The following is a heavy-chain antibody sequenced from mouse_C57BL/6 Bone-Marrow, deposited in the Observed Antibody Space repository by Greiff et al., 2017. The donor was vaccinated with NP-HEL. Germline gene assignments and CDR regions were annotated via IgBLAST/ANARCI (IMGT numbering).Heavy chain of an antibody. V-gene: IGHV1-69*01. CDR2: IDPSDSYT. CDR1: GYTFTSYW. D-gene: IGHD1-1*01. CDR3: ARGTSSYGSRGDAMDY. Sequence: QVQLQQPGAELVMPGASVKLSCKASGYTFTSYWMHWVKQRPGQGLEWIGEIDPSDSYTNYNQKFKGKSTLTVDKSSSTAYMQLSSLTSEDSAVYYCARGTSSYGSRGDAMDYWGQGTSVTVSS. J-gene: IGHJ4*01.